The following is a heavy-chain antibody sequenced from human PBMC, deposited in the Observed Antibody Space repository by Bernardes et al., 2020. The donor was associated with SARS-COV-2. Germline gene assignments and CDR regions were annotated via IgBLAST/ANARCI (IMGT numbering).Heavy chain of an antibody. CDR1: GFTFSSYA. V-gene: IGHV3-23*01. CDR3: AKYHPHLWFGELGPIDY. CDR2: ISGSGGST. J-gene: IGHJ4*02. D-gene: IGHD3-10*01. Sequence: GGSLRLSCAASGFTFSSYAMSWVRQAPGKGLEWVSAISGSGGSTYYADSVKGRFTISRDNSKNTLYLQMNSLRAEDTAVYYCAKYHPHLWFGELGPIDYWGQGTLVTVSS.